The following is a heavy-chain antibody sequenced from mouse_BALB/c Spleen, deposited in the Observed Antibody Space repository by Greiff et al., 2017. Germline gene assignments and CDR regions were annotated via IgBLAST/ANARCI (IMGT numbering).Heavy chain of an antibody. Sequence: EVQLQQSGPELVKPGASVKIPCTASGYTFTDYNMDWVKQSHGKSLEWIGDINPNNGSTIYNQKFKGKATLTVDKSSSTAYMELRSLTSEDTAVYYCARGDGSDFDYWGQGTTLTVSS. CDR1: GYTFTDYN. D-gene: IGHD1-1*02. CDR3: ARGDGSDFDY. CDR2: INPNNGST. V-gene: IGHV1-18*01. J-gene: IGHJ2*01.